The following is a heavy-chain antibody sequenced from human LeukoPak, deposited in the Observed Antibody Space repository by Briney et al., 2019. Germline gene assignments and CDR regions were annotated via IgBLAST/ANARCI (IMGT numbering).Heavy chain of an antibody. CDR3: ARPYYDILTGYRHDY. V-gene: IGHV3-53*01. Sequence: PGGSLRLSCAASGFTVSSNYMRWGRQAPGKGLEWGSVIFSGGSTYYADSVKGRFTISRDNSKNTLYLQMNSLRAEDTAVYYCARPYYDILTGYRHDYWGQGTLVTVSS. D-gene: IGHD3-9*01. CDR1: GFTVSSNY. CDR2: IFSGGST. J-gene: IGHJ4*02.